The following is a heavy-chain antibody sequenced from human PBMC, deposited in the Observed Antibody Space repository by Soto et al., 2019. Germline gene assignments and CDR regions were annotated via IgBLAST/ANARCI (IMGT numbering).Heavy chain of an antibody. CDR1: GFTFSSYG. CDR2: IWYDGSNK. V-gene: IGHV3-33*01. Sequence: QVQLVESGGGVVQPGRSLRLSCAASGFTFSSYGMHWVRQAPVKGLEWVADIWYDGSNKYYADSVKGRFTISRDNSKNTLYLKMNSLGAEDTAVYYCARWEYYYGSGANYYYGMDVWGQGTTVTVSS. J-gene: IGHJ6*02. D-gene: IGHD3-10*01. CDR3: ARWEYYYGSGANYYYGMDV.